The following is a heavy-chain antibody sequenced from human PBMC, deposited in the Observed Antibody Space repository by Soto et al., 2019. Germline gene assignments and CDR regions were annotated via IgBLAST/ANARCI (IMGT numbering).Heavy chain of an antibody. D-gene: IGHD4-17*01. CDR1: GGSISSYY. CDR3: ASLLGRYGASDAFDI. Sequence: SETLSLTCTVSGGSISSYYWSWIRQPPGKGLEWIGYIYYSGSTNYNPSLKSRVTISVDTSKNQFSLKLSSVTAADTAVYYCASLLGRYGASDAFDIWGQGTMVTLSS. J-gene: IGHJ3*02. V-gene: IGHV4-59*01. CDR2: IYYSGST.